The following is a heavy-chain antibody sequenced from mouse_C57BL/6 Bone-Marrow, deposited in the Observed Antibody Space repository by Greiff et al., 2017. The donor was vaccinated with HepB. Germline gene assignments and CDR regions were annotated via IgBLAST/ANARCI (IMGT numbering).Heavy chain of an antibody. Sequence: VKLVESGPGLVAPSQSLSITCTVSGFSLTSYAISWVRQPPGKGLEWLGVIWTGGGTNYNSALKSRLSISKDNSKSQVFLKMNSLQTDDTARYYCARSYYYGSSSYWYFDVWGTGTTITVSS. V-gene: IGHV2-9-1*01. CDR1: GFSLTSYA. CDR3: ARSYYYGSSSYWYFDV. D-gene: IGHD1-1*01. J-gene: IGHJ1*03. CDR2: IWTGGGT.